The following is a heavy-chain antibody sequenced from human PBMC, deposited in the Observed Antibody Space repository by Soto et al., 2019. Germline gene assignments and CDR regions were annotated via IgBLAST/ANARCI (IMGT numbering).Heavy chain of an antibody. CDR3: ARGRRLLRFLVYGMDV. CDR2: INHSGST. CDR1: GGSFSGYY. J-gene: IGHJ6*02. V-gene: IGHV4-34*01. D-gene: IGHD3-3*01. Sequence: XETLSLTCAVYGGSFSGYYWSWIRQPPGKGLEWIGEINHSGSTNYNPSLKSRVTISVDTSKNQFSLKLSSVTAADTAVYYCARGRRLLRFLVYGMDVWGQGTTLTVS.